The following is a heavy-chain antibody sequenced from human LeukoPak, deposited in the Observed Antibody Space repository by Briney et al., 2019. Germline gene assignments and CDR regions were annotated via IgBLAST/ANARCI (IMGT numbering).Heavy chain of an antibody. J-gene: IGHJ4*02. CDR2: IFPSGGEI. CDR3: XXXXXXXXXFES. V-gene: IGHV3-23*01. Sequence: SGXXXXXFXMIWVRQPPGXGLXGVSSIFPSGGEIXYADSVRGRFTISRDXYKSTVSLKMNRLREEDRAIYYXXXXXXXXXXFESWGXGTLVTVSS. CDR1: GXXXXXFX.